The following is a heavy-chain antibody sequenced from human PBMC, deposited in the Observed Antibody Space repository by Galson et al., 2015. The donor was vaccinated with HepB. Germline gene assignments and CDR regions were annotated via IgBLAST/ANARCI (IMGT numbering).Heavy chain of an antibody. V-gene: IGHV3-30-3*01. D-gene: IGHD3-3*01. CDR2: ISYDGSNK. J-gene: IGHJ4*02. CDR1: GFTFSSYA. Sequence: SLRLSCAASGFTFSSYAMHWVRQAPGKGLEWVAVISYDGSNKYYADSVKGRFTISRDNSKNTLYLQMNSLRAEDTAVYYCARGRFLEWLGDYWGQGTLVTVSS. CDR3: ARGRFLEWLGDY.